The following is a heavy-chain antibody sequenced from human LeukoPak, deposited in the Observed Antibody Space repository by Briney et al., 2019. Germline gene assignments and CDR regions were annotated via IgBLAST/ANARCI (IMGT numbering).Heavy chain of an antibody. CDR1: GFTFSSYS. CDR3: ARENIVVVTAIRGAFDI. J-gene: IGHJ3*02. D-gene: IGHD2-21*02. V-gene: IGHV3-48*02. Sequence: GGSLRLSCAASGFTFSSYSMNWVRQAPGKGLEWVSYMSSGSRTIYYADSVKGRFTISRDNAKNALCMQMNSLRDEDTAVYYCARENIVVVTAIRGAFDIWGQGTMVTVSA. CDR2: MSSGSRTI.